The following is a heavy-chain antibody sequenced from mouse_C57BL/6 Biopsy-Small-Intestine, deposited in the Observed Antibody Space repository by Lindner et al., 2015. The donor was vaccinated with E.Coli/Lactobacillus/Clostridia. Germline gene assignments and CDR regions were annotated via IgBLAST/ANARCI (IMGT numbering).Heavy chain of an antibody. CDR2: IDPANGNS. CDR1: GFNIKDDY. Sequence: VQLQESGAELVRPGASVKLSCTPSGFNIKDDYMHWVKQRPVQGLEWIGRIDPANGNSECAPKFQDKATLTADTSSNTAYLQLSSLTSEDTAVYYCVRLWADYWGQGTSVTVSS. D-gene: IGHD6-5*01. J-gene: IGHJ4*01. CDR3: VRLWADY. V-gene: IGHV14-4*01.